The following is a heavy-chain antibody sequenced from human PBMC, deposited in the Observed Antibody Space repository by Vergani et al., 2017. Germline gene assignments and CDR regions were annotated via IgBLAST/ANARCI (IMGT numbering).Heavy chain of an antibody. CDR2: IEWDDDK. CDR1: GFSLNTNLMR. CDR3: ARNYRGDFFDY. V-gene: IGHV2-70*04. J-gene: IGHJ4*01. D-gene: IGHD1-1*01. Sequence: QVTFKESGPALVNPRQALTLTCTFSGFSLNTNLMRVRWIRQPPGKALEWLARIEWDDDKFYNTSLRNRLSITKDTTKNQVVLTKTNMEPVDTATYFCARNYRGDFFDYWGQGILVTVTS.